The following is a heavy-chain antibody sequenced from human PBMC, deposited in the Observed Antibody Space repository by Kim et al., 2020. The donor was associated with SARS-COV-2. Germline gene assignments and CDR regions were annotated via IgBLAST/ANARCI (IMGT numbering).Heavy chain of an antibody. Sequence: GGSLRLSCAASGFTFSSYSMNWVRQAPGKGLEWVSYISSSSSTIYYADSVKGRFTISRDNAKNSLYLQMNSLRDEDTAVYYCAREGDYYGSGSYYYYYGMDVWGPGTTVTVSS. CDR2: ISSSSSTI. D-gene: IGHD3-10*01. J-gene: IGHJ6*02. CDR3: AREGDYYGSGSYYYYYGMDV. V-gene: IGHV3-48*02. CDR1: GFTFSSYS.